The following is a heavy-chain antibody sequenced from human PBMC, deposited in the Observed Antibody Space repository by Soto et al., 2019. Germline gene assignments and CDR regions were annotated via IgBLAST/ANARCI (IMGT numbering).Heavy chain of an antibody. Sequence: PGGSLRPSCAASGFTFSTYEMNWVRHASGKGLEWVSYISSSGSTIYYADSVKGRFAISRDNTKNSLYLQMNSLRAEDTAVYYCASPMVTAPNDAFDIWGQGTMVTVSS. CDR2: ISSSGSTI. CDR3: ASPMVTAPNDAFDI. CDR1: GFTFSTYE. D-gene: IGHD2-21*02. J-gene: IGHJ3*02. V-gene: IGHV3-48*03.